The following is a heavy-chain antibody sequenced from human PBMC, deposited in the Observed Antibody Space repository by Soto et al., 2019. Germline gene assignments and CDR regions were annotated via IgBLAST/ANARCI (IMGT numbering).Heavy chain of an antibody. CDR1: GYTFTGYY. D-gene: IGHD3-9*01. CDR2: INPNSGGT. Sequence: ASVKVSCKASGYTFTGYYMHWVRQAPGQGLEWMGWINPNSGGTNYAQKFQGWVTMTRDTSISTAYMELSRLRSDDTAVYYCAREVYYDILTGYSIRYNWFDPWGQGTLVTVSS. V-gene: IGHV1-2*04. CDR3: AREVYYDILTGYSIRYNWFDP. J-gene: IGHJ5*02.